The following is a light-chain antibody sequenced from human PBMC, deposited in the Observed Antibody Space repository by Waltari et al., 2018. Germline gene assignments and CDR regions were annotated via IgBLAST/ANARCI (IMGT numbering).Light chain of an antibody. J-gene: IGKJ2*01. Sequence: DIQMTQSPSSLSASVGDRVTITCRASRGIANSLAWYQQEPGEAPKLLIYAASYLESWVPPRFSGSGSGTVYTLTISSLQPEDFATYYCQHYYNVPPYSFGQGTKLEIK. CDR1: RGIANS. V-gene: IGKV1-NL1*01. CDR3: QHYYNVPPYS. CDR2: AAS.